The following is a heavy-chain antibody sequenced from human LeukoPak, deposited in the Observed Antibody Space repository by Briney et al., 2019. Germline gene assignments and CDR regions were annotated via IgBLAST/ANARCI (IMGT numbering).Heavy chain of an antibody. J-gene: IGHJ4*02. CDR1: GGSISTYY. CDR2: IYYSGST. Sequence: SETLSLTCTASGGSISTYYWTWIRQPPGKGLEWIGYIYYSGSTNYNASLKSRVTILVDMSKNQFSLKLSSVTAADTAVYYCARQARMITFGGVIAHPFDYWGQGTLVTVSS. CDR3: ARQARMITFGGVIAHPFDY. D-gene: IGHD3-16*02. V-gene: IGHV4-59*08.